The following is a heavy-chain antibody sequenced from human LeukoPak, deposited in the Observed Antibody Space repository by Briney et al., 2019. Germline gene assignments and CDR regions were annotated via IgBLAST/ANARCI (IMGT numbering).Heavy chain of an antibody. Sequence: ASVKVSCKASGYTFIDYCIHWVRQAPGQGLEWMGRINPNSGGTNYAQKFQGRVTMTSDTSISTAYMEPSRLRSDDTAVYYCASEYNWNDPAYYYYMDVWGKGTTVTVSS. J-gene: IGHJ6*03. V-gene: IGHV1-2*06. D-gene: IGHD1-20*01. CDR2: INPNSGGT. CDR1: GYTFIDYC. CDR3: ASEYNWNDPAYYYYMDV.